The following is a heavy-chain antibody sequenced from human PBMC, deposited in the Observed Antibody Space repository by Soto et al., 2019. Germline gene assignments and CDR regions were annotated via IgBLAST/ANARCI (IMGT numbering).Heavy chain of an antibody. CDR3: ARGFRSSRVLDY. D-gene: IGHD6-13*01. Sequence: ETLSLTCAVYGGSFSGYYWSWIRQPPGKGLEWIGEINHSGSTNYNPSLKSRVTISVDTSKNQFSLKLSSVTAADTAVYYCARGFRSSRVLDYWGQGTLVTGLL. CDR1: GGSFSGYY. J-gene: IGHJ4*02. CDR2: INHSGST. V-gene: IGHV4-34*01.